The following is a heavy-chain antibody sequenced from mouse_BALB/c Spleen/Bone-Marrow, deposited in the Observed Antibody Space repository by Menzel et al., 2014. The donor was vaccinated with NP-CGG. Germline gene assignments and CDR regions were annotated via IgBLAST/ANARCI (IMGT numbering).Heavy chain of an antibody. D-gene: IGHD1-1*01. CDR1: GYSITSGYG. V-gene: IGHV3-1*02. CDR3: VRETPVVADFDY. J-gene: IGHJ2*01. CDR2: IHYSGYT. Sequence: VQLQQSGPDLVKPSQSLSLTCTVTGYSITSGYGWHWIRPFPGNKLEWMGYIHYSGYTDYNPSLKSRISITRDTSKNQFFLQLNSVTTEDTATYYCVRETPVVADFDYWGQGTTLTVSS.